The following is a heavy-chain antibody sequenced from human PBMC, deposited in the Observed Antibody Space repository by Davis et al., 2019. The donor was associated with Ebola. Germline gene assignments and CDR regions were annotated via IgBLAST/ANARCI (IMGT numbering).Heavy chain of an antibody. J-gene: IGHJ5*02. CDR3: ARTFHYGNTVNPNWFDP. Sequence: ASVTVSCKASGYTFTSYDITWVRQATGQGLEWVGWMDPKNGNTGYAQRFQGRVTLTRDTSISTAYLELSRLTSDDTAVYYCARTFHYGNTVNPNWFDPWGPGTLVTVSS. V-gene: IGHV1-8*01. D-gene: IGHD1-7*01. CDR2: MDPKNGNT. CDR1: GYTFTSYD.